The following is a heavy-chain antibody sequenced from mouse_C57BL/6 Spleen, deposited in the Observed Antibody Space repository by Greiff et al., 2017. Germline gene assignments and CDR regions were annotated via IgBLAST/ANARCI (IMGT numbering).Heavy chain of an antibody. CDR3: TRDFFYAMDY. V-gene: IGHV1-15*01. Sequence: QVQLKESGAELVRPGASVTLSCKASGYTFTDYEMHWVKQTPVHGLEWIGAIDPETGGPAYNQKFKGKAILTADKSSSTAYMELRSLTSEDSAVYYCTRDFFYAMDYWGQGTSVTVSS. CDR1: GYTFTDYE. J-gene: IGHJ4*01. CDR2: IDPETGGP.